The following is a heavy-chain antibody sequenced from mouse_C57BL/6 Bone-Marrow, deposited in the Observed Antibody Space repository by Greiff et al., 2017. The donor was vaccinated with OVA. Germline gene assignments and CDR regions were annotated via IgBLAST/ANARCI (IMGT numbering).Heavy chain of an antibody. D-gene: IGHD2-4*01. Sequence: EVQLQQSGAELVRPGASVKLSCTASGFNIKDDYMHWVKQRPEQGLEWIGWIDPENGDTEYASKFQGKATITAYTSSNTAYLQLSSLTSEDTAVYYCTRWDDYDTWFAYWGQGTLVTVSA. CDR2: IDPENGDT. CDR3: TRWDDYDTWFAY. CDR1: GFNIKDDY. J-gene: IGHJ3*01. V-gene: IGHV14-4*01.